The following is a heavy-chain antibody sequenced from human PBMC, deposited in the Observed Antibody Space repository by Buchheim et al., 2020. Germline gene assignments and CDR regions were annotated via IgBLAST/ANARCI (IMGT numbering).Heavy chain of an antibody. CDR1: GGSINSYY. CDR2: ISYSGST. Sequence: QVQLQESGPGLVKPSETLSLTCTVSGGSINSYYWSWIRQPPGKGLEWIGYISYSGSTNYNPSLKSRVTISVEPSKNQFSLKVSSVTGADTGVYYCARGYSGFALDYWGQGTL. J-gene: IGHJ4*02. V-gene: IGHV4-59*01. D-gene: IGHD5-12*01. CDR3: ARGYSGFALDY.